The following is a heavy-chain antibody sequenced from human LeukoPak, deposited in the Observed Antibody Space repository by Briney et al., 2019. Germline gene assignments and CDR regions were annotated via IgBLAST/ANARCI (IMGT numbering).Heavy chain of an antibody. V-gene: IGHV1-69*13. D-gene: IGHD2-15*01. J-gene: IGHJ3*02. CDR2: IIPIFGTA. CDR1: GGTFSSYA. Sequence: ASVKVSCKASGGTFSSYAISWVRQAPGQGLEWMGGIIPIFGTANYAQKFQGRVTITADESTSTAYMELSSLRSEDTAVYYCARERMNAFDIWGQGTKVTVSS. CDR3: ARERMNAFDI.